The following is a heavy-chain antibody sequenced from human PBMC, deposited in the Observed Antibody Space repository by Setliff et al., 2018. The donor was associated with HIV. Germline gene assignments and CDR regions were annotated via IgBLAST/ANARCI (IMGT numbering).Heavy chain of an antibody. J-gene: IGHJ4*02. Sequence: GGSLRLSCAASGYTFSSYWMAWVRQCPGKGLEWVANIQQHGSEIHYVASVEGRFTISRDNAKNSLYLQMNSLRAEDTAVHYCANMQWASNAWYSFDYWGQGALVTVSS. CDR3: ANMQWASNAWYSFDY. CDR2: IQQHGSEI. D-gene: IGHD6-19*01. CDR1: GYTFSSYW. V-gene: IGHV3-7*05.